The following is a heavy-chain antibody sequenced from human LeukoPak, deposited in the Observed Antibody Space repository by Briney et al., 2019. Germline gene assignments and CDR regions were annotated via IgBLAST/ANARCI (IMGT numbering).Heavy chain of an antibody. V-gene: IGHV1-69*05. CDR1: GGTFSSYA. CDR3: ARGSGSYGSYYFDY. J-gene: IGHJ4*02. D-gene: IGHD1-26*01. CDR2: IIPIFGTA. Sequence: GASVKVSCKASGGTFSSYAISWVRQAPGQGLEWMGRIIPIFGTADYAQKFQGRVTITRNTSISTAYMELSSLRSEDTAVYYCARGSGSYGSYYFDYWGQGTLVTVSS.